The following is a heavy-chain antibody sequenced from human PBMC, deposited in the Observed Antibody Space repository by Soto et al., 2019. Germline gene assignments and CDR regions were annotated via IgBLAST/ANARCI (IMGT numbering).Heavy chain of an antibody. D-gene: IGHD3-10*01. CDR1: GASIRNYY. CDR2: IHYSGIT. Sequence: PSETLSLTCTVSGASIRNYYWSWIRQPPGKGLEWIGYIHYSGITNYNPSLKSRVTLSVDTSKNQFSLKLSSVTAADTAIYYCATFYGSGITYWFDPWGQSTLVTVSS. CDR3: ATFYGSGITYWFDP. J-gene: IGHJ5*01. V-gene: IGHV4-59*01.